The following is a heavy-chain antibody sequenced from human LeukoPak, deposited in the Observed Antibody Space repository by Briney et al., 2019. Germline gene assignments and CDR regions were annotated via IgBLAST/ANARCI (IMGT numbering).Heavy chain of an antibody. D-gene: IGHD3-10*01. Sequence: PSETLSLTCTVSGHSISSSSTYYWVWLRQPPGKWLEWIGSMYYTGNTYYNPSLKSRVAVSVDMSKNQFSLKLNSVTAADTAVYYCARQAAGNYFGSGSYYPWGQGTLVAVSS. V-gene: IGHV4-39*01. CDR1: GHSISSSSTYY. CDR3: ARQAAGNYFGSGSYYP. J-gene: IGHJ5*02. CDR2: MYYTGNT.